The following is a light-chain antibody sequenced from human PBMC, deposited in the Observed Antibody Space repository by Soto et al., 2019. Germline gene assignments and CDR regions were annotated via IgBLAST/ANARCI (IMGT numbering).Light chain of an antibody. CDR3: QQYNSYLYT. V-gene: IGKV3-15*01. J-gene: IGKJ2*01. Sequence: EIVMTQSPGTLSVSPGERATLSCRASQSISGNLVWYQQKPGQAPRLLIYDASSLESGVPSRFSGSGSGTEFTLTISSLQPDDFATYYCQQYNSYLYTFGQGTKLEIK. CDR1: QSISGN. CDR2: DAS.